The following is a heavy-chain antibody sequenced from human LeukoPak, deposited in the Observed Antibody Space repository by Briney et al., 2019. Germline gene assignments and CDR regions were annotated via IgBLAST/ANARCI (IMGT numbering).Heavy chain of an antibody. Sequence: GGSLRLSCAASGFTLSSFPMSWVRQAPGKGLQWVSGISGRGGNTYYAVSGEGRFTIYRDNSKNTLSLQMDSLRAEATAIYYCARDRAAFDSWGQGTLVTVSS. V-gene: IGHV3-23*01. CDR3: ARDRAAFDS. CDR1: GFTLSSFP. J-gene: IGHJ4*02. D-gene: IGHD6-25*01. CDR2: ISGRGGNT.